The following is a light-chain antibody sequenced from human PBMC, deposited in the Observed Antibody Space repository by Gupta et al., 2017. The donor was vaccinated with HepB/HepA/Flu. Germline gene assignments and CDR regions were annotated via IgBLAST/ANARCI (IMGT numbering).Light chain of an antibody. CDR3: QHSGDSPMA. Sequence: EIVLTQSPATLSLSPGERATLSCRASQSVSSSNLAWYQKKPGHAPRLLMVAASSRATGIPGRFSGSGSGTDFTLIITRLDPEDVAVYFGQHSGDSPMAFGQGTQLEIK. V-gene: IGKV3-20*01. CDR2: AAS. J-gene: IGKJ5*01. CDR1: QSVSSSN.